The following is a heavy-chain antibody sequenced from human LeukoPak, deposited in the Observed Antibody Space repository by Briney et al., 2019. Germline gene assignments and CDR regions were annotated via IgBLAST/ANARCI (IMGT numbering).Heavy chain of an antibody. CDR3: ARSYSYGPQLYYYYMDV. CDR1: GGSISSYY. CDR2: IYYSGST. J-gene: IGHJ6*03. D-gene: IGHD5-18*01. V-gene: IGHV4-59*12. Sequence: PSETLSLTCTVSGGSISSYYWSWIRQPPGKGLEWIGYIYYSGSTNYNPSLKSRVTISVDTSKNQFSLKLSSVTAADTAVYYCARSYSYGPQLYYYYMDVWGKGTTVTISS.